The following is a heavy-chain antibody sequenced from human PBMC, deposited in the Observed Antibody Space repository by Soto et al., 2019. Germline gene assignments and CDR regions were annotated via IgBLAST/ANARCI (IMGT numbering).Heavy chain of an antibody. CDR1: GFTFSSYA. D-gene: IGHD5-18*01. CDR3: AKSEYSYGSGAPDY. J-gene: IGHJ4*02. Sequence: EVQLLESGGGLVQPGGSLRLSCAASGFTFSSYAMSWVRQAPGKGLEWVSAISGSGGSTYYADSVKGRFTISRDNSKNKLYLQMNSLRAEDTAVYYCAKSEYSYGSGAPDYWGQGTLVTVSS. CDR2: ISGSGGST. V-gene: IGHV3-23*01.